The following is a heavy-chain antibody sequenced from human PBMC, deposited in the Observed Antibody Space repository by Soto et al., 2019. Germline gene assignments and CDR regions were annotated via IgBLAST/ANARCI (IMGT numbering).Heavy chain of an antibody. CDR3: AKSSRYCSGGDCFYYFDY. D-gene: IGHD2-15*01. CDR2: IGGNGVTT. CDR1: GFSIGSSA. V-gene: IGHV3-23*01. Sequence: EVQLLESGGGLVQPGGSLRLSCAASGFSIGSSAWSWVRQAPGKGLDWVSTIGGNGVTTFYADSVKGRFTISRDISRNTVFLQMSSLRAEDTALYYCAKSSRYCSGGDCFYYFDYWGQGTLVTVSS. J-gene: IGHJ4*02.